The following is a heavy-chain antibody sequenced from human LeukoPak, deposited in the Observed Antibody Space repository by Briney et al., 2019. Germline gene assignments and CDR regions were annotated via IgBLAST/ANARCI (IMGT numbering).Heavy chain of an antibody. CDR1: GYTFTSYY. V-gene: IGHV1-46*01. D-gene: IGHD3-10*01. CDR3: ARDLASDVLLWFGEPTGD. J-gene: IGHJ4*02. Sequence: ASVKVSCKASGYTFTSYYMHWVRQAPGQGLEWMGIINPSGGSTNYAQKFQGRVTMTRDTSTSTVYMELSSLRSEDTAVYYCARDLASDVLLWFGEPTGDWGQGTLVTVSS. CDR2: INPSGGST.